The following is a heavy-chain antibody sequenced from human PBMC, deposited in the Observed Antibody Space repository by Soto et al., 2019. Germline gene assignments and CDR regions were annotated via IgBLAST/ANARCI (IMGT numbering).Heavy chain of an antibody. CDR2: IYHSGST. CDR1: SGSISSSNW. V-gene: IGHV4-4*02. CDR3: ARSITIFGVAFAYWYFDL. D-gene: IGHD3-3*01. Sequence: QVQLQESGPGLVKPSGTLSLTCAVSSGSISSSNWWSWVRQPPGKGLEWIGEIYHSGSTNYNPSLKSRVTISVDKSKTQFSLKLSSVTAADTAVYYCARSITIFGVAFAYWYFDLWGRGTLVTVSS. J-gene: IGHJ2*01.